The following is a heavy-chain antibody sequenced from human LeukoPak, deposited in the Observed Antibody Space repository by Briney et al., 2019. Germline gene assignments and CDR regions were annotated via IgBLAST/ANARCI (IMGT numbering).Heavy chain of an antibody. D-gene: IGHD3-10*01. J-gene: IGHJ4*02. V-gene: IGHV3-53*01. Sequence: GGSLRLSCAASGFTVSSNYMSWVRQAPGKGLEWVSVIYSGGSTYYADSVKGRFTISRDNSKNTLYLQMNSLRAEDTAVYYCACRPSDVYYYGVFDYWGQGTLVTVSS. CDR3: ACRPSDVYYYGVFDY. CDR1: GFTVSSNY. CDR2: IYSGGST.